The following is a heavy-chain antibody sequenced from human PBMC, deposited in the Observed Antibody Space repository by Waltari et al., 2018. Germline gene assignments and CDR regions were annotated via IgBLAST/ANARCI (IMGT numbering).Heavy chain of an antibody. V-gene: IGHV3-30*02. D-gene: IGHD2-2*01. CDR2: IRYDGSNK. CDR3: AKVVKYPDAFDI. Sequence: QVQLVESGGGVVQPGGSLRLSWSASGFTFSSYGMPWVRQAPGKGLEWVAFIRYDGSNKYYADSVKGRFTISRDNSKNTLYLQMNSLRAEDTAVYYCAKVVKYPDAFDIWGQGTMVTVSS. CDR1: GFTFSSYG. J-gene: IGHJ3*02.